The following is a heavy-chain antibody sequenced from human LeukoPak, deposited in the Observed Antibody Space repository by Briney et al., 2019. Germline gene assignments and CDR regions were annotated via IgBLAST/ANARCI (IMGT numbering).Heavy chain of an antibody. J-gene: IGHJ4*02. CDR2: INTDESHV. D-gene: IGHD4-23*01. CDR1: GFTFSNYW. CDR3: VRGKLVNAVGHFDN. Sequence: GGSLRLSCAASGFTFSNYWMHWVRQAPGKGLVWVSRINTDESHVNYADSVKGRFTISRDNAKNTLYLQMNSLRVEDTGVYYCVRGKLVNAVGHFDNWGQGTLVTVSS. V-gene: IGHV3-74*01.